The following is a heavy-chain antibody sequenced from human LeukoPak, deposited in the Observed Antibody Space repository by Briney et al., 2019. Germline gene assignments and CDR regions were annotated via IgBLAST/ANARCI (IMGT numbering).Heavy chain of an antibody. CDR3: AKGLSAYPRLYYFDY. D-gene: IGHD6-25*01. J-gene: IGHJ4*02. CDR1: GFTFTSHW. CDR2: IDNDGSDT. V-gene: IGHV3-74*01. Sequence: GGSLRLSCAASGFTFTSHWMHWVRQAPGKGLVWVSRIDNDGSDTTYADSVKGRFTISRDNSKNTLYLQMNSLRAEDTAVYYCAKGLSAYPRLYYFDYWGQGTLVTVSS.